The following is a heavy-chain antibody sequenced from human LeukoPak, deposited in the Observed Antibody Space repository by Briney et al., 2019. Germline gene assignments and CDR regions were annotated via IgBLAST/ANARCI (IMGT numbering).Heavy chain of an antibody. V-gene: IGHV1-69*04. CDR3: ATSQGAGYSSGWPSC. Sequence: EASVKVSCKASGGTFSSYAISWVRQAPGQGLEWMGRIIPILGIANYAQKFQGRVTITADKSTSTAYMELSSLRSEDTAVYYCATSQGAGYSSGWPSCWGQGTLVAVSS. D-gene: IGHD6-19*01. J-gene: IGHJ4*02. CDR2: IIPILGIA. CDR1: GGTFSSYA.